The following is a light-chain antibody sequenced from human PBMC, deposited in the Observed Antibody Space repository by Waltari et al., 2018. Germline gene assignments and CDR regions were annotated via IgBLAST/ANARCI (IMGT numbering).Light chain of an antibody. Sequence: DIQITQSPSTMSASVEDRFTFTCRASQSTNTWLAWYQQKPGKAPKLLISKASSLQSEVPSRFSGSGFGTEFTLTISSLQPDDSATYYCQRYSGYPPTFGGGTKVEIK. CDR2: KAS. J-gene: IGKJ4*01. CDR3: QRYSGYPPT. V-gene: IGKV1-5*03. CDR1: QSTNTW.